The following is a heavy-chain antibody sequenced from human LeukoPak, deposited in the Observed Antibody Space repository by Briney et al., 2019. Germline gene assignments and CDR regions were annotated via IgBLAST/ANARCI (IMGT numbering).Heavy chain of an antibody. CDR3: ARCGTPNNYYGYGVDV. CDR2: ISSSSSYI. J-gene: IGHJ6*02. CDR1: GLTFSSYS. D-gene: IGHD1-26*01. V-gene: IGHV3-21*04. Sequence: GGSLRLSCAASGLTFSSYSMNWVRQAPGKGLEWVSSISSSSSYIYYADSVKGRFTISRDNAKNSLYLQMISLRAEDTAVYYCARCGTPNNYYGYGVDVWGQGTTVIVSS.